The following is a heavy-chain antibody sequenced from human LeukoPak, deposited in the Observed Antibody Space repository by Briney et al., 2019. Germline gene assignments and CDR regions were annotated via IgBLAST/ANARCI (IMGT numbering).Heavy chain of an antibody. Sequence: SVKVSCKASGGTFSSYAISWVRQAPGQGLEWMGGIIPLFGTANYAQKFQGRVTITADKSTSTAYMELSSLRSEDTAVYYCASVTTVTTGDYYYYYYMDVWDKGTTVTVSS. CDR3: ASVTTVTTGDYYYYYYMDV. CDR2: IIPLFGTA. J-gene: IGHJ6*03. V-gene: IGHV1-69*06. CDR1: GGTFSSYA. D-gene: IGHD4-17*01.